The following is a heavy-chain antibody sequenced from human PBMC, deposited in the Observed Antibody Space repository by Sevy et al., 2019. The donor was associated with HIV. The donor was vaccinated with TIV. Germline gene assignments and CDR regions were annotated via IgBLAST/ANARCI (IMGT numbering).Heavy chain of an antibody. CDR2: ITLSGSTI. J-gene: IGHJ4*02. Sequence: GGSLRLSCTASGFTFSSYEMNWVRQAPGKGLEWVSYITLSGSTIYYADSVKGRFTISRDNAKNSLYLQMNSLRAEDTAVYYCARERQGITVAGTAIDYWGQGTLVTVSS. CDR1: GFTFSSYE. CDR3: ARERQGITVAGTAIDY. D-gene: IGHD6-19*01. V-gene: IGHV3-48*03.